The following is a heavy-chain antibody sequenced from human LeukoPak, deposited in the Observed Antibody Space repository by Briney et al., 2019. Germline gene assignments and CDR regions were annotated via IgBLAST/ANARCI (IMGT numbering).Heavy chain of an antibody. V-gene: IGHV3-23*01. Sequence: SGGSLRLSCAASGFTFSSYAMSWVRQAPGKGLEWASAISGSGGSTYYADSVKGRFTISRDNSKNTLYLQMNSLRAEDTAVYYCARVGFGESIDYWGQGTLVTVSS. CDR2: ISGSGGST. CDR3: ARVGFGESIDY. D-gene: IGHD3-10*01. J-gene: IGHJ4*02. CDR1: GFTFSSYA.